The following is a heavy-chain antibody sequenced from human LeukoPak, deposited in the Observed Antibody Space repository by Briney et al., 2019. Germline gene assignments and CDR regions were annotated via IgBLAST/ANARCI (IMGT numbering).Heavy chain of an antibody. J-gene: IGHJ4*02. CDR1: GFTFSGYS. Sequence: GGSLRLSCAASGFTFSGYSMNWVRQAPGKGLEWVAYIRSSGSAIYYADSVRGRFTISRDNAKNSLSLQMNSLRDEDTAVYFCVREPDALDYWGQGTLVTVSS. CDR3: VREPDALDY. CDR2: IRSSGSAI. V-gene: IGHV3-48*02.